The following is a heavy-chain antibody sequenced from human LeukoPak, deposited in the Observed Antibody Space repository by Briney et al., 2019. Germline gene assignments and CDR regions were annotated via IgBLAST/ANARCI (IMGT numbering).Heavy chain of an antibody. CDR3: ARNYYEPTYDYYFDC. CDR2: ISGSGGST. D-gene: IGHD1-26*01. Sequence: GGSLRLSCAASGFTFRSYAMSWVRQAPGMGLEWVSAISGSGGSTYYADSVRGRFTISRDNSKNTLYLHMNSLRAEDTALYYCARNYYEPTYDYYFDCWGQGTLVTVSS. V-gene: IGHV3-23*01. J-gene: IGHJ4*02. CDR1: GFTFRSYA.